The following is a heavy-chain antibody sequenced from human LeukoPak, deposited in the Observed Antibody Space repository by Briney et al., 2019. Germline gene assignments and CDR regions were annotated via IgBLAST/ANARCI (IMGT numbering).Heavy chain of an antibody. Sequence: GGSLRLSCAASGITFSSYAMIWVRQAPGKGLEWVSAISGSGGSTYYADSVKGRFTISRDNSKNTLYLQMNSLRAEDTAVYYCAKGDYGDYFDYWGQGTLVTVSS. V-gene: IGHV3-23*01. CDR2: ISGSGGST. J-gene: IGHJ4*02. D-gene: IGHD4-17*01. CDR3: AKGDYGDYFDY. CDR1: GITFSSYA.